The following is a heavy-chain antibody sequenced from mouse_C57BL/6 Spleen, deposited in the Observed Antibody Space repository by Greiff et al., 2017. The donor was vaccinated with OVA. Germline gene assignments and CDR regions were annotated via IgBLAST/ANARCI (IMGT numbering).Heavy chain of an antibody. V-gene: IGHV3-6*01. CDR2: ISYDGSN. D-gene: IGHD3-2*02. CDR3: ARAQGRGYFDY. J-gene: IGHJ2*01. CDR1: GYSITSGYY. Sequence: DVQLVESGPGLVKPSQSLSLTCSVTGYSITSGYYWNWIRQFPGNKLEWMGYISYDGSNNYNPSLKNRISITRDTSKNQFFLKLNSVTTEDTATYYCARAQGRGYFDYWGQGTTLTVSS.